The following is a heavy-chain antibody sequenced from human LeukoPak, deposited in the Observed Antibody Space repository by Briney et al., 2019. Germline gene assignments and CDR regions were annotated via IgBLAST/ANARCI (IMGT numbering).Heavy chain of an antibody. CDR2: ISYDGSNK. J-gene: IGHJ6*02. Sequence: GRSLRLSCAASGFTFSSYGMHWVRQAPGKGLEWVAVISYDGSNKYYADSVKGRFTISRDNAKNSLYLQMNSLRAEDTAVYYCARAATSSWSSYYYGMDVWGQGTTVTVSS. D-gene: IGHD6-13*01. CDR3: ARAATSSWSSYYYGMDV. CDR1: GFTFSSYG. V-gene: IGHV3-30*03.